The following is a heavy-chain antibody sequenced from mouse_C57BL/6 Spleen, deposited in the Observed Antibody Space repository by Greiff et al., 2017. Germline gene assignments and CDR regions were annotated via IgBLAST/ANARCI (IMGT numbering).Heavy chain of an antibody. D-gene: IGHD2-1*01. Sequence: VQLQQSGAELVKPGASVTMSCKASGYTFTTSPIEWMKQNHGKSLEWIGNFHPYNDDTKYNEKFKGKATLTVEKSSSTVYLELSRLPAYASAVYYCARTRGNYGYFAVWGTGTTVTVSS. CDR2: FHPYNDDT. CDR3: ARTRGNYGYFAV. V-gene: IGHV1-47*01. J-gene: IGHJ1*03. CDR1: GYTFTTSP.